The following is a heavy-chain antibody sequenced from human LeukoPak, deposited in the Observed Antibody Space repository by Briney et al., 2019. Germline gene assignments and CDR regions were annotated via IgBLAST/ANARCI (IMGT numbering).Heavy chain of an antibody. CDR3: ARDPYCSSTSCFHGMDV. J-gene: IGHJ6*04. V-gene: IGHV4-38-2*02. CDR1: GYSISSGYY. D-gene: IGHD2-2*01. Sequence: SETLSLTCAVSGYSISSGYYWGWIRQPPGKGLEWIGSIYHSGSTYYSPSLKSRVTISVDTSKNQFSLKLSSVTAADTAVYYCARDPYCSSTSCFHGMDVWGKGTTVTVSS. CDR2: IYHSGST.